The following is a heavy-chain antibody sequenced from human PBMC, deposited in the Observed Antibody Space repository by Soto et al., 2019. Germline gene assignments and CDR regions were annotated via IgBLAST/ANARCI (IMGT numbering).Heavy chain of an antibody. CDR3: PYSSGYYGGVFDI. CDR2: ISGSGSTK. V-gene: IGHV3-48*01. J-gene: IGHJ3*02. CDR1: GCTFSIYS. Sequence: GGPLRLSWGASGCTFSIYSMNWVRQAPGKGPEWISYISGSGSTKSYADSVKGRFTVSRDNAKSSLYLQMNSLRAEDTAVYYCPYSSGYYGGVFDIWGQGTMVTVSS. D-gene: IGHD3-22*01.